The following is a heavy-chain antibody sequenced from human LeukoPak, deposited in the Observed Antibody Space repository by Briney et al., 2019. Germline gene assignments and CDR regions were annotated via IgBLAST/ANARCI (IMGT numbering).Heavy chain of an antibody. D-gene: IGHD5-18*01. Sequence: SETLSLTCPVPGGSISSSSYYWGGIRQPPGKGLEWIGSIYYSGSTYYNPSLKSRVTISVDTSKNQFSLKLSSVTAADTAVYYCASLSGERGFSYGTGGYWGQGTLVTVSS. CDR3: ASLSGERGFSYGTGGY. J-gene: IGHJ4*02. CDR1: GGSISSSSYY. CDR2: IYYSGST. V-gene: IGHV4-39*07.